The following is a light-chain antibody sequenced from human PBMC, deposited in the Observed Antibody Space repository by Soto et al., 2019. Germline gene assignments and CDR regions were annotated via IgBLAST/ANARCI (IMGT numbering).Light chain of an antibody. CDR3: SSYTSSSPVVL. CDR1: SSDVGGYNY. V-gene: IGLV2-14*01. Sequence: QSALTQPASVSGSPGQSITISCTGTSSDVGGYNYVSWYQLHPGKAPRLIIYEVTNRPSGVSNRFSGSKSANTASLTISGLQAEDEGDYFCSSYTSSSPVVLFGGGTKLTVL. CDR2: EVT. J-gene: IGLJ2*01.